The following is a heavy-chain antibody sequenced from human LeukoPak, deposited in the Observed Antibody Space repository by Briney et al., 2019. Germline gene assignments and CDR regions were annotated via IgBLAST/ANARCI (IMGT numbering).Heavy chain of an antibody. D-gene: IGHD3-22*01. CDR2: MNPSGRT. Sequence: KPSETLSLTCAVYGASFSGYYWTWVSQNPGKGREWVGEMNPSGRTNYNPSLKSRFTISVVTSKIQSSLKLSSATAADTAVYYCARGRQDVTMIVGVMTAVSYYLDVWGKGTTVTVS. CDR1: GASFSGYY. J-gene: IGHJ6*03. V-gene: IGHV4-34*01. CDR3: ARGRQDVTMIVGVMTAVSYYLDV.